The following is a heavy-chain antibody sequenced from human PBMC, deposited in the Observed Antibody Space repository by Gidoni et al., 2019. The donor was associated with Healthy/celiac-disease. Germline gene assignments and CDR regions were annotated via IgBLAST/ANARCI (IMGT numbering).Heavy chain of an antibody. Sequence: QVQLQESGPGLVKPSQTLSLTCTVSGGSLSSGDYYWSWIRQPPGKGLEWIGYIYYSGSTYYNPSLKIRVTISVDTSKNQFSLKLISVTAANTAVYYCARAAYYYDSSGYYPDYWGQGTLVTVSS. CDR3: ARAAYYYDSSGYYPDY. J-gene: IGHJ4*02. V-gene: IGHV4-30-4*01. CDR1: GGSLSSGDYY. D-gene: IGHD3-22*01. CDR2: IYYSGST.